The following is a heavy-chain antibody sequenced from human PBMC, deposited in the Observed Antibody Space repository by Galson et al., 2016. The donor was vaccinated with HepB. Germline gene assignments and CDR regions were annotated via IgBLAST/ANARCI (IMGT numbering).Heavy chain of an antibody. Sequence: SVKVSCKVSGYSLSELSIHWVRQAPGKGLEWMGGFDPEDGEIAYAKKIQGRVTMTEDTSADTAYMELSSLRSEDTAVYYCASGMLYHTDDAFDLWGQGTMVTVSS. CDR2: FDPEDGEI. J-gene: IGHJ3*01. V-gene: IGHV1-24*01. CDR1: GYSLSELS. CDR3: ASGMLYHTDDAFDL. D-gene: IGHD2-8*01.